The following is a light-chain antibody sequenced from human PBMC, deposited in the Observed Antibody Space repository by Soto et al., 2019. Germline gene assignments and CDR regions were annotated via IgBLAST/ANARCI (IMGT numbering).Light chain of an antibody. J-gene: IGKJ1*01. CDR2: GAS. Sequence: EIVMTQSPATLSVSPGGIATLSCSASQIISGALAWYQQKPGQAPRLLIYGASTRATTFPARFSGSGSGTDFTLTISSLQSEDFAVYYCQQYNNWQWTFGQGTKVDIK. V-gene: IGKV3-15*01. CDR1: QIISGA. CDR3: QQYNNWQWT.